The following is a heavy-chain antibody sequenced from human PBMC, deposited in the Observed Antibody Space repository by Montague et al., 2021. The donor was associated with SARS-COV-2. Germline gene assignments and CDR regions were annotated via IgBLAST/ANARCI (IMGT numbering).Heavy chain of an antibody. CDR2: IYQSGSA. Sequence: SQTLSLTCVVSGGSVSSGDYSWSWIRQSPGKGLEWIGYIYQSGSAYYNPSLKSRVTISIDTSNNQFSLNLRSVTAADTGLYYRATGSSPWR. D-gene: IGHD3-10*01. V-gene: IGHV4-30-2*06. CDR1: GGSVSSGDYS. CDR3: ATGSSP. J-gene: IGHJ5*02.